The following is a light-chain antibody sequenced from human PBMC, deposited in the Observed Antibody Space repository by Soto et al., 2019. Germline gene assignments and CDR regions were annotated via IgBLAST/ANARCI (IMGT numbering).Light chain of an antibody. CDR3: QQHSTWPRT. V-gene: IGKV3-11*01. CDR2: DAS. CDR1: QTIGSS. Sequence: IVXTQSPATLSLSPGDRAALSCRATQTIGSSLAWYQQQPGQAPRLLIYDASRRATGVPARFSGSGSGTDFTLTISSLAPEDFAVYYCQQHSTWPRTFGQGTKV. J-gene: IGKJ1*01.